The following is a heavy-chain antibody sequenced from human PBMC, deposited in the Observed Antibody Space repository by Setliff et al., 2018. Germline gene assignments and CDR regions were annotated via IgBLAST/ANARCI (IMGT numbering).Heavy chain of an antibody. CDR3: AREXXHYGGNSTGAXAXFDX. CDR2: IXPGDSDA. D-gene: IGHD4-17*01. J-gene: IGHJ3*01. Sequence: PGESLKISCKGSGYSFSSYWIXXXXXGXXXXLEXMXTIXPGDSDARYSPSFQVKVTSSADKSISTAYVQWRSMKASDTAMYYCAREXXHYGGNSTGAXAXFDXWGXGTXVTVXS. V-gene: IGHV5-51*01. CDR1: GYSFSSYW.